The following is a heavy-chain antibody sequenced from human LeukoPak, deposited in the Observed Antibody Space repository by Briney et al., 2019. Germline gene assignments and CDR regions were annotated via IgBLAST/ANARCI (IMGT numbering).Heavy chain of an antibody. CDR2: ISGSGGST. Sequence: GGSLRLSCAASGFTVSSNYMSWVRQAPGKGLEWVSAISGSGGSTYYADSVKGRFTISRDNSKNTLYLQMNSLRAEDTAVYYCAKQGDYSGLSYFDYWGQGTLVTVSS. V-gene: IGHV3-23*01. CDR3: AKQGDYSGLSYFDY. D-gene: IGHD4-17*01. J-gene: IGHJ4*02. CDR1: GFTVSSNY.